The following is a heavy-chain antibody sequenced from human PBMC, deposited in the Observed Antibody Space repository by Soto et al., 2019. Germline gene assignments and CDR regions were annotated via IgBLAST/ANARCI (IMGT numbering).Heavy chain of an antibody. D-gene: IGHD2-15*01. CDR2: INPSGST. J-gene: IGHJ6*03. CDR1: GGSFSGYY. Sequence: SETLSLTCAVYGGSFSGYYWSWIRQPPGKGLEWIGKINPSGSTNYNPSLKSRVTISVDTSKNQFSLELSSVTAADTAVYYCARGYCSGGSCYPAGRYYYYYMDVWDKGTTVTVSS. CDR3: ARGYCSGGSCYPAGRYYYYYMDV. V-gene: IGHV4-34*01.